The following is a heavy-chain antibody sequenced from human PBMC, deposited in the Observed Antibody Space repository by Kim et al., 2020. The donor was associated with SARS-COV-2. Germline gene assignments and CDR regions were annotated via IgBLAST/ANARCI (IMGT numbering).Heavy chain of an antibody. CDR1: GFTVSSNY. CDR3: ARDSPSVAPHNRGYNWFDP. V-gene: IGHV3-66*01. Sequence: GSLRLSCAASGFTVSSNYMSWVRQAPGKGLEWVSVIYSGGSTYYADSVKGRFTISRDNSKNTLYLQMNSLRAEDTAVYYCARDSPSVAPHNRGYNWFDPWGQGTLVTVSS. J-gene: IGHJ5*02. D-gene: IGHD2-15*01. CDR2: IYSGGST.